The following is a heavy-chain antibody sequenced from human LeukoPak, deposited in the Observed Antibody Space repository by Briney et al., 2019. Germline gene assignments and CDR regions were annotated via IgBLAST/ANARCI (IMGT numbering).Heavy chain of an antibody. Sequence: GGSLRLSCAASGFAFSTYAMHWVRQAPGKGLEWVAVISYDGSNKYYADSVKGRFTISRDNSKNTLYLQMNTLRAEDTAVYYCAKDVSWNWFDPWGQGTLVTVSS. CDR2: ISYDGSNK. CDR1: GFAFSTYA. J-gene: IGHJ5*02. CDR3: AKDVSWNWFDP. V-gene: IGHV3-30*18.